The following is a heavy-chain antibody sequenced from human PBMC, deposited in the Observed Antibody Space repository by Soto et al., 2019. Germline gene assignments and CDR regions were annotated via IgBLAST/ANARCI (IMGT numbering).Heavy chain of an antibody. V-gene: IGHV4-59*08. Sequence: QVQLQESGPGLVKPSETLSLTCTVSGCSISSYDWSWIRQPPGKGLEWIGYIYYSGSTNYNPSLKSRVTISVDTSKNQFSLKLSSVTAADTAVYYCASLWGWFGDYWGQGTLVTVSS. CDR3: ASLWGWFGDY. CDR1: GCSISSYD. J-gene: IGHJ4*02. D-gene: IGHD3-10*01. CDR2: IYYSGST.